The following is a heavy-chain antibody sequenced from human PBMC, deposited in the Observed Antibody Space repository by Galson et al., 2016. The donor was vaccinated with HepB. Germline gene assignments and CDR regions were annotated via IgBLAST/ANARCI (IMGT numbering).Heavy chain of an antibody. V-gene: IGHV3-11*04. CDR1: GFTFGDYY. Sequence: SLRLSCAASGFTFGDYYMTWIRQAPGKGLEWVSYISTSGTNTYYADSVKGRFTISRDNAKNSLYVQMNSLRVEDTALYYCTTDRGYSSGWYYYGMDVWGQGTTVTVSS. CDR3: TTDRGYSSGWYYYGMDV. D-gene: IGHD6-19*01. J-gene: IGHJ6*02. CDR2: ISTSGTNT.